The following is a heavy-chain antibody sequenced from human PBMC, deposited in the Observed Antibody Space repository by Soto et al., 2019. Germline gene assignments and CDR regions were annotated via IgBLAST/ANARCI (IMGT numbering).Heavy chain of an antibody. CDR2: ISYDGSNK. J-gene: IGHJ6*04. D-gene: IGHD2-15*01. CDR1: GFTFSSYG. V-gene: IGHV3-30*18. CDR3: AKDIQYCSGGSCFSQFIYYYYYGMDV. Sequence: QVQLVESGGGVVQPGRSLRLSCAASGFTFSSYGMHRVRQAPGKGLEWGAGISYDGSNKYYADSVKGRFIISRDNSKNTLYLKMNSLRVEDTAVYYCAKDIQYCSGGSCFSQFIYYYYYGMDVWGEGTTVTVST.